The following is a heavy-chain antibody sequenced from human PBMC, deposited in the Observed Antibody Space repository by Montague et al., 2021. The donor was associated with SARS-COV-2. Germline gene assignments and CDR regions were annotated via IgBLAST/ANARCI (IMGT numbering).Heavy chain of an antibody. J-gene: IGHJ4*02. CDR3: ARGNYLDY. CDR1: DDSITSYY. Sequence: SETLSLTCSVSDDSITSYYWSWIRQPPGKGLEWIGYIHYTGSTNYNASLKSRVTISIDTSKNQFSLRLNSVTAADTAVYYCARGNYLDYWGQGTLLTVSS. V-gene: IGHV4-59*01. CDR2: IHYTGST.